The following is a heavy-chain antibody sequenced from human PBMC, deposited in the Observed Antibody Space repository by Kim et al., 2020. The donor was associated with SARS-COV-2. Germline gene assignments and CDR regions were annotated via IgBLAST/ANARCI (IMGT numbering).Heavy chain of an antibody. CDR3: STRLGNYYYGIDV. V-gene: IGHV3-9*01. D-gene: IGHD3-10*01. J-gene: IGHJ6*02. Sequence: GGSLRLSCAASGYTFNDYAMHWVRQAPGKGLEWDSGISCHSGSIGYADPANGRFATSRDNAKNSPHLQMHSLRAEETAVYYCSTRLGNYYYGIDVWGSGT. CDR2: ISCHSGSI. CDR1: GYTFNDYA.